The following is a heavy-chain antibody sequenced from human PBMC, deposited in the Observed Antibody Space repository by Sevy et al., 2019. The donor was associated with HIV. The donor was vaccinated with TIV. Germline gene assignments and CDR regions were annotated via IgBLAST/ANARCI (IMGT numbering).Heavy chain of an antibody. D-gene: IGHD3-22*01. CDR3: ATAPGYYDSAPFDY. CDR1: GFTFNNAW. Sequence: GGSLRLSCAVSGFTFNNAWMNWVRQAPGTGLQWVGLIKSKIDGETTDYAEPVKGRFTISRDDSKNTRFLQMNSLKIEDTAVYYCATAPGYYDSAPFDYWGPGTLVTVSS. J-gene: IGHJ4*02. CDR2: IKSKIDGETT. V-gene: IGHV3-15*01.